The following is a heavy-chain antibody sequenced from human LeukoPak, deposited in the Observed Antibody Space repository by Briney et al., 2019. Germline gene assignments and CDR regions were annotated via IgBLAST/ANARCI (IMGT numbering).Heavy chain of an antibody. CDR3: ARLRAQQLAPFDY. V-gene: IGHV4-39*01. CDR1: GGSLSGYY. Sequence: SETLSLTCAVHGGSLSGYYWGWIRQPPGKGLEWIGSIYYSGNTYYNPSLKSRVTISVDTSKNQLSLKLSSVTAVDTAVYYCARLRAQQLAPFDYWGQGTLVTVSS. CDR2: IYYSGNT. D-gene: IGHD6-13*01. J-gene: IGHJ4*02.